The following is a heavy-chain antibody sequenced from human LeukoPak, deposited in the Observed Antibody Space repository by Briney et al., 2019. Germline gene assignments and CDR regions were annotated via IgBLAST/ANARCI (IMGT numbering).Heavy chain of an antibody. J-gene: IGHJ5*02. CDR2: INHSGST. D-gene: IGHD3-22*01. V-gene: IGHV4-34*01. CDR1: GGSFSGYY. CDR3: VRGHMIVGP. Sequence: SETLSLTCAVYGGSFSGYYWSWIRQPPGKGLEWIGEINHSGSTNYNPSLKSRVTISVDTSKNQFSLKLSSVTAADTAVYYCVRGHMIVGPWGQGALVTVSS.